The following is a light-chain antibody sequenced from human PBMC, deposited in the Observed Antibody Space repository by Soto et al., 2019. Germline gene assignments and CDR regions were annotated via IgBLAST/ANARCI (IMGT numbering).Light chain of an antibody. CDR1: QSVNSY. J-gene: IGKJ1*01. CDR3: QQRSKSPWK. Sequence: IGVTKSAVNLSPSPSDRAAVSCMASQSVNSYFAWYQQKPGQAHRLLIYDASNRATGIPARFSGGGSGTDFTLTISSLEPEDFAVYYCQQRSKSPWKFGQGTKVEIK. V-gene: IGKV3-11*01. CDR2: DAS.